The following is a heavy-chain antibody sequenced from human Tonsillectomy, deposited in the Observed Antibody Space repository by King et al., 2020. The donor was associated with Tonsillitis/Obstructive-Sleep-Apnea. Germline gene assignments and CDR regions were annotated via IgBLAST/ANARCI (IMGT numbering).Heavy chain of an antibody. V-gene: IGHV3-48*02. D-gene: IGHD6-6*01. CDR1: GFTFSNYS. J-gene: IGHJ3*02. Sequence: VQLVESGGGLVQPGGSLRLSCAASGFTFSNYSMNWVRQAPGKGLEWVSYISCSSSTIYYADSVKGRFTISRDIAKNSLYLQMNSLRDEDTAVYYCARGRGIAARGAAFDIWGQGTMVTVSS. CDR2: ISCSSSTI. CDR3: ARGRGIAARGAAFDI.